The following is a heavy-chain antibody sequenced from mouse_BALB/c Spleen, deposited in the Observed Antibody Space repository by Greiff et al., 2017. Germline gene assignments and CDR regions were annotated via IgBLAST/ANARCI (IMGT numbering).Heavy chain of an antibody. J-gene: IGHJ2*01. V-gene: IGHV1S132*01. Sequence: QVQLKESGAELVKPGASVKLSCKTSGYTFTSYWIQWVKQRPGQGLGWIGEIFPGTGTTYYNEKFKGKATLTIDTSSSTAYMQLSSLTSEDSAVYFCARHYGNLYYFDYWGQGTTLTVSS. CDR2: IFPGTGTT. CDR3: ARHYGNLYYFDY. CDR1: GYTFTSYW. D-gene: IGHD2-1*01.